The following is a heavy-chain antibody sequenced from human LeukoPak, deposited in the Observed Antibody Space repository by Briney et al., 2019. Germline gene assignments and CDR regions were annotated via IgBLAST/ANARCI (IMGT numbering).Heavy chain of an antibody. D-gene: IGHD6-13*01. CDR2: IRYDGSNK. Sequence: PGGSLRLSCAASGFTFSSYGMHWVRQAPGKGLEWVAFIRYDGSNKYYADSVKGRFTISRDNSKNTLYLQMNSLRAEDTAVYYCAKEGAAAGPYYFDYWGQGTLVTVSS. CDR1: GFTFSSYG. CDR3: AKEGAAAGPYYFDY. J-gene: IGHJ4*02. V-gene: IGHV3-30*02.